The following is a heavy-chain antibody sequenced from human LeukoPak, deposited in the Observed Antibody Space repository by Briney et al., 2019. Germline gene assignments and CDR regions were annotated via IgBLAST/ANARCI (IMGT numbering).Heavy chain of an antibody. Sequence: PSETLSLTCTVSGGSISSSSYYWGWIRQPPGKGLEWIGSIYYSGSTYYNPSLKSRVTISVDTSKNQFSLKLSSVTAADTAVYYCARVYSGSFSSRYFDYWGQGTLVTVSS. CDR1: GGSISSSSYY. V-gene: IGHV4-39*07. J-gene: IGHJ4*02. CDR3: ARVYSGSFSSRYFDY. CDR2: IYYSGST. D-gene: IGHD1-26*01.